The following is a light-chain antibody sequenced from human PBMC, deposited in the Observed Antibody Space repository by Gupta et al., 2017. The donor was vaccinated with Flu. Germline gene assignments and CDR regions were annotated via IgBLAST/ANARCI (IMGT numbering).Light chain of an antibody. V-gene: IGKV1-33*01. Sequence: DIQMTQSPSSLSASVGDRVTITCQASQDISNYLNWYQQKPGKAPKLLIYDASKVETGVPSRFSGSGSGTDFTFTISSLQPEDIATYYCQQDYNLHFTFGHGTKVDIK. CDR1: QDISNY. CDR3: QQDYNLHFT. CDR2: DAS. J-gene: IGKJ3*01.